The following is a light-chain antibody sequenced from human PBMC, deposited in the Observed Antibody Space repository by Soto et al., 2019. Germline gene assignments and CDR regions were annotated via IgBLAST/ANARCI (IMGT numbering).Light chain of an antibody. Sequence: QSVLTQPASGSGAPGQSSTISCTGNSSDVGGYNYVSWYQQHPGKAPKLMIYDVSNRPSGVSNRFSGSKSGNTASLTISGLQAEDEADYYCSSYTSSSTRVFGTGTKVTVL. V-gene: IGLV2-14*01. CDR3: SSYTSSSTRV. CDR1: SSDVGGYNY. J-gene: IGLJ1*01. CDR2: DVS.